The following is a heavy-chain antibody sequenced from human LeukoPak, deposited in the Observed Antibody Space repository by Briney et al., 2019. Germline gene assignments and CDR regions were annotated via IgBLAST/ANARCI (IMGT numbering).Heavy chain of an antibody. V-gene: IGHV3-33*01. CDR3: ARDRSMSGWYIDL. J-gene: IGHJ2*01. CDR1: GFTLSSYG. CDR2: IWYDGSNK. Sequence: GRSLRLSRAASGFTLSSYGMHWGPPAPDKGLEWVAVIWYDGSNKYYPDSVQGRFTISRDNSKNTLYLQVNSLRAEDTAVYYCARDRSMSGWYIDLWGRGTLVTVSS. D-gene: IGHD2/OR15-2a*01.